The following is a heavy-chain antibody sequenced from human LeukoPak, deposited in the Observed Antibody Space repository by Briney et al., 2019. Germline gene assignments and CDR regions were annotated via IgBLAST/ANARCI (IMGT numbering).Heavy chain of an antibody. V-gene: IGHV1-18*01. Sequence: ASVKVSCKASGYTFTSYGISWVRQAPGQGLEWMGWISAYNGNINYAQKLQGRVTMTTDTSTSTAYMELRSLRSDDTAVYYCARDLGSAYCGGDCYYGYWGQGTLVTVSS. CDR2: ISAYNGNI. D-gene: IGHD2-21*02. CDR3: ARDLGSAYCGGDCYYGY. J-gene: IGHJ4*02. CDR1: GYTFTSYG.